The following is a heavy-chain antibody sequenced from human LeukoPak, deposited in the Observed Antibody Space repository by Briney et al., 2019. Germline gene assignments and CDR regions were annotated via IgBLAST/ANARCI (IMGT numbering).Heavy chain of an antibody. J-gene: IGHJ5*02. CDR1: GGSISSSSYY. CDR2: IYYSGST. CDR3: ARHKARRDYAIDP. Sequence: SETLSLTYTVSGGSISSSSYYWGWIRQPPGKGLEWIGSIYYSGSTYYNPSLRSRVTISVDTSKNQFSLKLSSVTAADTAVYYCARHKARRDYAIDPWGQGTLVTVSS. D-gene: IGHD5-24*01. V-gene: IGHV4-39*01.